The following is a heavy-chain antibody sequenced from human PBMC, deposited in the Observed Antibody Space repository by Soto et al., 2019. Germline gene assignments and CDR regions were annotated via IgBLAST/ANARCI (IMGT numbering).Heavy chain of an antibody. CDR3: ARVGAAWDY. J-gene: IGHJ4*02. CDR1: DYTFTNYG. V-gene: IGHV1-18*01. D-gene: IGHD6-25*01. Sequence: ASVKVSCKAFDYTFTNYGISWVRQAPGQGLEWMGWISAYSGDTDLAQKFHGRITMTTDASTSTAYMELRGLRSDDTAVYYCARVGAAWDYGAPGTLVPVSS. CDR2: ISAYSGDT.